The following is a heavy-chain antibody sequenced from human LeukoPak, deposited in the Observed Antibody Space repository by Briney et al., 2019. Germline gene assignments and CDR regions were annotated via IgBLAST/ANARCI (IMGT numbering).Heavy chain of an antibody. Sequence: SETLSLTCAVSGYSISSGYYWGWIRPPPGKGLEWIGSMYHSGSTYYNPSLKSRVTISVDTSKNQFSLKVASVTAADTAVYYCARQPAMVRGLDRPKDFDYWGQGTLVTVSS. CDR3: ARQPAMVRGLDRPKDFDY. CDR1: GYSISSGYY. J-gene: IGHJ4*02. CDR2: MYHSGST. V-gene: IGHV4-38-2*01. D-gene: IGHD3-10*01.